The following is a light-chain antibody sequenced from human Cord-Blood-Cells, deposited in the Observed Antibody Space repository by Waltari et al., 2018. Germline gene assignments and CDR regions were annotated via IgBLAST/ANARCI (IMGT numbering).Light chain of an antibody. CDR2: DAS. V-gene: IGKV1-5*01. CDR1: QSISSW. Sequence: DIQMTQSPSTLSASVGDRVTITCRASQSISSWLAWYQQKPGKAPKLLIYDASSLESGVPSRFSGSGSGTEFTLTISSLQPDDFATYYCQQYNSYSSLGQGTKREIK. CDR3: QQYNSYSS. J-gene: IGKJ2*01.